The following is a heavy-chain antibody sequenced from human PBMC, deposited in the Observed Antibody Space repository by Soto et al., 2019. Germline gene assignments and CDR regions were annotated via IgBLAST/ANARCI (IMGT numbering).Heavy chain of an antibody. CDR2: VGTAGDT. CDR3: ARGAVARPYYYYYRDV. V-gene: IGHV3-13*01. D-gene: IGHD5-12*01. J-gene: IGHJ6*03. CDR1: GFTFSSYD. Sequence: PGGSLRLSCAASGFTFSSYDMHWVRQATGKGLEWVSAVGTAGDTYYPGSVKGRFTISRENAKNSLYLQMNSLRAGDTAVYYCARGAVARPYYYYYRDVWGKGTTVTVSS.